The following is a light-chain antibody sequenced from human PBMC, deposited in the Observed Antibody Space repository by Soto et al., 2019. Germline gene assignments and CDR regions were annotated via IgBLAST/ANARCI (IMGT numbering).Light chain of an antibody. CDR3: QKYDRALGT. V-gene: IGKV1-27*01. CDR1: QGISNY. Sequence: DIQMTQSPSSLSASVGARVSITCRTTQGISNYLAWYQQKPGKVPNILIYAASTLQSGVPSRFSAIAYGTVGTINLRSLQTEDGQTYDGQKYDRALGTFGPGTKVEI. CDR2: AAS. J-gene: IGKJ1*01.